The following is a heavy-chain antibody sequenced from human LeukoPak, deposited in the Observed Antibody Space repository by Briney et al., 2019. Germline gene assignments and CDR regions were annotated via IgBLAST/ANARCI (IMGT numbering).Heavy chain of an antibody. CDR1: GYTFTGYY. V-gene: IGHV1-2*06. D-gene: IGHD6-13*01. CDR3: ARAGSSSWYSFDY. CDR2: INPNSGGT. Sequence: ASVTVSCKASGYTFTGYYMHWVRQAPGQGLEWMGRINPNSGGTNYAQKFQGRVTMTRDTSISTAYMELSRLRSDDTAVYYCARAGSSSWYSFDYWGQGTLVTVSS. J-gene: IGHJ4*02.